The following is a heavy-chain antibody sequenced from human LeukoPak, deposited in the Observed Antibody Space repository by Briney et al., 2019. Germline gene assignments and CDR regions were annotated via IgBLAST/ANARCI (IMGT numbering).Heavy chain of an antibody. CDR3: ATGAITMVRGVIRSAFDY. CDR1: RLTFSSYA. V-gene: IGHV3-23*01. CDR2: ISGSGGST. Sequence: GSLRLSCAASRLTFSSYAMSWVRQATGRGLEWISAISGSGGSTYYADSVKGRFTISRDNSKNTLYLQMNSLRAEDTAVYYCATGAITMVRGVIRSAFDYWGQGTLVTVSS. D-gene: IGHD3-10*01. J-gene: IGHJ4*02.